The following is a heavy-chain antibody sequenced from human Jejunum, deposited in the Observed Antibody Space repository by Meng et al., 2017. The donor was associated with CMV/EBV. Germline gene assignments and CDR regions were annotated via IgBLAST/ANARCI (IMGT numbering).Heavy chain of an antibody. J-gene: IGHJ4*02. CDR1: ASTITKCYW. Sequence: TGHGPASTITKCYWWSWLPQAPGRGLESVGAIYDTAITNVNPSLRSRVIMSIARSQSRFSLTLNSMTAADTAVYYCARYAAARPRDSWGRGLLVTVSS. CDR2: IYDTAIT. CDR3: ARYAAARPRDS. D-gene: IGHD6-6*01. V-gene: IGHV4-4*02.